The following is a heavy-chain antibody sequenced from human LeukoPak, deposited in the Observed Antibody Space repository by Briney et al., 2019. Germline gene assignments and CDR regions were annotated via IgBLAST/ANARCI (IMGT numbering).Heavy chain of an antibody. CDR1: GGTFSSYA. V-gene: IGHV1-69*13. D-gene: IGHD1-26*01. Sequence: SVKVSCKASGGTFSSYAISWVRQAPGQGLEWMGGIIPIFGTANYAQKFQGRVTITADESTSTAYMELSSLRSEDTAVYYCARDRGIVGAHDAFDIWGQGTMVTVSS. CDR3: ARDRGIVGAHDAFDI. J-gene: IGHJ3*02. CDR2: IIPIFGTA.